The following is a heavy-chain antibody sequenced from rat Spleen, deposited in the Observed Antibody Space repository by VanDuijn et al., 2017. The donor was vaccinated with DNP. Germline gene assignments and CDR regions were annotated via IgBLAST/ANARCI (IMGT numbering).Heavy chain of an antibody. CDR1: GFTFSDYY. CDR2: ITYDGAKT. J-gene: IGHJ2*01. V-gene: IGHV5-22*01. Sequence: EVQLVESGGGIVQPGRSLKLSCAASGFTFSDYYMTWVRQAPTKGLEWVAYITYDGAKTYYRDSVKGRFTISRDNAKSTLYLQMNSLSSEDMATYYCARHVLPLRVWDYWGQGVMVTVSS. D-gene: IGHD1-4*01. CDR3: ARHVLPLRVWDY.